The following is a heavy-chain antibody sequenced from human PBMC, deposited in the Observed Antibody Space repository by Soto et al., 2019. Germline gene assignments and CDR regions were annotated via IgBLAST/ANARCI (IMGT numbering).Heavy chain of an antibody. D-gene: IGHD3-3*01. CDR1: GFTFSRYE. CDR3: VREEGFLEHGMDV. CDR2: ISSRGTTI. J-gene: IGHJ6*02. Sequence: EVQLVESGGGLVQPGKSLRLSCAASGFTFSRYEMTWVRQAPGKGLEWISYISSRGTTIYYADPVKGRFTISRDNAKNPLFLEMNSLRVEDTGVYYCVREEGFLEHGMDVWGQGTTVIVSS. V-gene: IGHV3-48*03.